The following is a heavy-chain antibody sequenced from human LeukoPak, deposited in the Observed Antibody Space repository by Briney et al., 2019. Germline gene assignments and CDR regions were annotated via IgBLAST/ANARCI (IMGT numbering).Heavy chain of an antibody. D-gene: IGHD3-10*01. CDR2: ISPYNGNT. J-gene: IGHJ4*02. Sequence: ASVKVSCKASGYTFTSYAISWVRQAPGQGLEWMGWISPYNGNTNYAQKLQGRLTMTTDTSTSTAYMELRSLRSDDTAVYYCARGITMVRGVIPYYLDYWGQGTLVTVSS. V-gene: IGHV1-18*01. CDR1: GYTFTSYA. CDR3: ARGITMVRGVIPYYLDY.